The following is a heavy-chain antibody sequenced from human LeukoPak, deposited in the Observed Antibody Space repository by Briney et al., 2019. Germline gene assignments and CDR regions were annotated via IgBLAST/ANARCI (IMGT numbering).Heavy chain of an antibody. CDR3: AKVGDSSGYPPYYMDV. J-gene: IGHJ6*03. CDR1: GFTFSSYA. CDR2: ISGSGGST. V-gene: IGHV3-23*01. D-gene: IGHD3-22*01. Sequence: GGSLRLSCAASGFTFSSYAMSWVRQAPGKGLEWVSAISGSGGSTYYADSVKGRFTISRDNSKNTLYLQMNSLRAEDTAVYYCAKVGDSSGYPPYYMDVWGKGTTVTVSS.